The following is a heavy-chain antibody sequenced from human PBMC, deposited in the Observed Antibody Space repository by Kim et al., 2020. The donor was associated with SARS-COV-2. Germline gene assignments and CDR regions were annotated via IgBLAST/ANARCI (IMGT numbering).Heavy chain of an antibody. Sequence: GGSLRLSCAASGFTFSSYSMNWVRQAPGKGLEWVSSISSSSSYIYFADLVKGRFTISRDNAKNSLYLQMNSLRAEDTAVYYCARDNESSIFGVVIRPNSFDYWGQGTLVTVSS. J-gene: IGHJ4*02. CDR3: ARDNESSIFGVVIRPNSFDY. D-gene: IGHD3-3*01. V-gene: IGHV3-21*01. CDR1: GFTFSSYS. CDR2: ISSSSSYI.